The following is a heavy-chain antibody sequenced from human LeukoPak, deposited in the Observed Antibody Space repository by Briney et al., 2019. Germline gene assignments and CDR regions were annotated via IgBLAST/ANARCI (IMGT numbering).Heavy chain of an antibody. Sequence: GGSLRLTCAASGFTFSYAWMSWVRHAPGKGLEWVGRIKSKTDGGTTDYAAPVKGRFTISRDDSKNTLYLQMNSLKTEDTAVYYCTTDPHMGFSGSYYVDYVYWGQGTLVTVSS. CDR1: GFTFSYAW. V-gene: IGHV3-15*01. D-gene: IGHD1-26*01. CDR3: TTDPHMGFSGSYYVDYVY. J-gene: IGHJ4*02. CDR2: IKSKTDGGTT.